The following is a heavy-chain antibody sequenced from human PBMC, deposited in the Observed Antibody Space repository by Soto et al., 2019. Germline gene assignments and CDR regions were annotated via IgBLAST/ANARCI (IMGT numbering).Heavy chain of an antibody. J-gene: IGHJ6*02. D-gene: IGHD1-26*01. CDR3: ARPVGIDYYYYGMDV. CDR2: ISYDGSNK. CDR1: GFTFSRYA. Sequence: GGSLRLSCAASGFTFSRYAMHWVRQAPGKGLEWVAVISYDGSNKYYADSVKGRFTISRDNSKNTLYLQMNSLRTEDTALYYCARPVGIDYYYYGMDVWGQGTTVTVSS. V-gene: IGHV3-30-3*01.